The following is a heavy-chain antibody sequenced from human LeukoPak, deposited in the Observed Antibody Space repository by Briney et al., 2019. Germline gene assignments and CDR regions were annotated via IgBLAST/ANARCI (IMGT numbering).Heavy chain of an antibody. CDR1: GFTFSSYA. V-gene: IGHV3-23*01. CDR2: ISGSGGST. Sequence: PGGSLRLSCAASGFTFSSYAMSWVRQAPGKGLERVSAISGSGGSTYYADSVKGRFTISRDNSKNTLYLQMNSLRAEDTAVYYCAKRVSEWELGYGMDVWGQGTTVTVSS. D-gene: IGHD1-26*01. J-gene: IGHJ6*02. CDR3: AKRVSEWELGYGMDV.